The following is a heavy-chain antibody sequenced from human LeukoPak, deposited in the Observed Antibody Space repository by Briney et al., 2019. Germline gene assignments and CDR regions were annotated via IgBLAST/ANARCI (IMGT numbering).Heavy chain of an antibody. V-gene: IGHV5-51*01. D-gene: IGHD5/OR15-5a*01. CDR2: IYPGDSDT. CDR1: GYSFTTYW. Sequence: GESLKISCKGSGYSFTTYWIGWVRQLPGKGLEWVGIIYPGDSDTGYSPSFQGQVTISADKSISTAYLQWSSLKASDTAIYYCARRGVSYGMDVWGQGTTVTVSS. CDR3: ARRGVSYGMDV. J-gene: IGHJ6*02.